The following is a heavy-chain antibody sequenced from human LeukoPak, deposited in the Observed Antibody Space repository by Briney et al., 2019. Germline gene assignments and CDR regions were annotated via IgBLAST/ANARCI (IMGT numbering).Heavy chain of an antibody. CDR2: IYFSGIT. V-gene: IGHV4-39*01. J-gene: IGHJ4*02. D-gene: IGHD2-2*01. CDR1: GDSISSSGYY. Sequence: SETLSLTCTVSGDSISSSGYYWGWIRQPPGKGLEWIGSIYFSGITNYNPSLTSRVTVSVDTSKNQFSLRLSSVTATDTAVYYCARRAVPASPGMYYFDYWGQGTLVTVSS. CDR3: ARRAVPASPGMYYFDY.